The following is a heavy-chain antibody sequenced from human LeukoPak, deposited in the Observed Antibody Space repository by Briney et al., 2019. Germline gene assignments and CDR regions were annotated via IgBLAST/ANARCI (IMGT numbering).Heavy chain of an antibody. D-gene: IGHD1-1*01. CDR3: ARASSFDKTTRWNPAYFGP. CDR1: GGSLSGFY. V-gene: IGHV4-34*01. J-gene: IGHJ5*02. CDR2: INHSGTT. Sequence: SETLSLTCAVHGGSLSGFYWSWIRQPPGKGLEWIGEINHSGTTNYNPSLKGRVTISVDTSKNQVSLDLASVTAADTAVYYCARASSFDKTTRWNPAYFGPWGPGSLVTVAS.